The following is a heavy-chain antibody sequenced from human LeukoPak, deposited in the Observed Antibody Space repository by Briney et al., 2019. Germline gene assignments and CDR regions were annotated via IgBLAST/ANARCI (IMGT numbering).Heavy chain of an antibody. CDR3: ARCGVPAAIPSYWYFDL. Sequence: ASGKVSCKASGGTFSSYAISWVRQAPGQGLEWMGGSSPIFGTANYAQKFQGRVTITTDESTSAASMELSTLRSEDTAVYYCARCGVPAAIPSYWYFDLWGRGTLVTVSS. CDR1: GGTFSSYA. D-gene: IGHD2-2*01. V-gene: IGHV1-69*05. J-gene: IGHJ2*01. CDR2: SSPIFGTA.